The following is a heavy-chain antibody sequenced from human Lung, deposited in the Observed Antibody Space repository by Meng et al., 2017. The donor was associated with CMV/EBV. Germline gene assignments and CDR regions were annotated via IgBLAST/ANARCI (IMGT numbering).Heavy chain of an antibody. D-gene: IGHD3-9*01. V-gene: IGHV3-23*01. CDR3: ARDLSGVPLRYFDWNYYGMDV. J-gene: IGHJ6*02. CDR2: ISGSGHST. Sequence: GGSLRLXCAASGFTFSSYVINLVRQAPGKGLEWVSAISGSGHSTYYADSVKGRFTISRDNSKNTLFLQMYSLRAEDTAVYYCARDLSGVPLRYFDWNYYGMDVWXQGTTVTVSS. CDR1: GFTFSSYV.